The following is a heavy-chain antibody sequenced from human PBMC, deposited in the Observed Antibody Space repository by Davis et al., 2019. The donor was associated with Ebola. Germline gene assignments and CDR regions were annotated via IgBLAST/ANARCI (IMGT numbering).Heavy chain of an antibody. CDR2: ISGFNTNT. CDR1: GYTFPCYV. V-gene: IGHV1-18*04. Sequence: ASVKVSCKSSGYTFPCYVLVWVRQAPGLGLEWMGWISGFNTNTNFAQKFQGRVTVSKDTSTNTAYMDLRSLTSDDTAIYYCARAPNYDVLTGTSSYYFDYWGQGTLVTVS. CDR3: ARAPNYDVLTGTSSYYFDY. J-gene: IGHJ4*02. D-gene: IGHD3-9*01.